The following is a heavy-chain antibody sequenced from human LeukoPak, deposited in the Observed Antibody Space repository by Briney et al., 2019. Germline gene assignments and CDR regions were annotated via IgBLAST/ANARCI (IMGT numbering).Heavy chain of an antibody. V-gene: IGHV4-4*07. D-gene: IGHD6-13*01. Sequence: SETLSLTCTVSGGSISSYYWSWIRQPAGKGLDLIGRIYTSGSTNYNPSLKSRVTMSVDTSKNQFSLKLSSVTAADRGVYYCARGPGIGPTGTSFDPWGQGTLVTVSS. J-gene: IGHJ5*02. CDR1: GGSISSYY. CDR2: IYTSGST. CDR3: ARGPGIGPTGTSFDP.